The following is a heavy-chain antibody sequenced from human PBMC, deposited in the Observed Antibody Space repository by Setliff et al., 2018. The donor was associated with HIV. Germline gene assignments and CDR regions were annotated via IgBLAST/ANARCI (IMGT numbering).Heavy chain of an antibody. D-gene: IGHD2-2*01. CDR1: GYSFISYW. CDR2: IYPGDSDT. Sequence: GESLKISCKGSGYSFISYWIGWVRQMPGKGLEWMGIIYPGDSDTRYSPSFQGHVTISADKSISTAYLQWSSLKASDTAMYYCARTDCSSTSCYSVYWGQGTLVTVSS. J-gene: IGHJ4*02. V-gene: IGHV5-51*01. CDR3: ARTDCSSTSCYSVY.